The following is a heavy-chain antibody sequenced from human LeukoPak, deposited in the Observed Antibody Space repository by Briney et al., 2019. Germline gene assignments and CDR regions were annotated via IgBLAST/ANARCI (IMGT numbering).Heavy chain of an antibody. Sequence: PGKVSGKPSEATFTSYAISGLRRPPGQGLKGWGGIIPILGIANYAQKFQGRVTITADKSTSTAYMELSSLRSEDTAVYYCARGGYSSSWGSADWFDPWGQGTLVTVSS. CDR1: EATFTSYA. CDR2: IIPILGIA. D-gene: IGHD6-13*01. CDR3: ARGGYSSSWGSADWFDP. V-gene: IGHV1-69*04. J-gene: IGHJ5*02.